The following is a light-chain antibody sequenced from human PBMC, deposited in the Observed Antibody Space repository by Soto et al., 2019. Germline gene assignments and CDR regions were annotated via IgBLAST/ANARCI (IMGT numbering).Light chain of an antibody. CDR1: SSDVGGYDY. J-gene: IGLJ1*01. V-gene: IGLV2-14*01. CDR2: EVT. Sequence: QSVLTQPASVSGSPGQSIAISCTGTSSDVGGYDYVSWYQQHPYKAPKLMIYEVTKRPSGVSNRFSGSKSGNTASLTISGLQPEDEADYYCSSHTSGSTRVFGSGTKVTVL. CDR3: SSHTSGSTRV.